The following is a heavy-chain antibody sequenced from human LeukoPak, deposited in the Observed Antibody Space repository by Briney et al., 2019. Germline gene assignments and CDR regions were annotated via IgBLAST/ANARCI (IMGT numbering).Heavy chain of an antibody. Sequence: SETLSLTCAVCGGSFSGYYWSWIRQPPGKGLEWIGEINHSGSTNYNPSLKSRVTISVDTSKNQFSLKLSSVTAADTAVYYCARSKYYHGSGSYLSPEPLYYYYGMDVWGKGTTVTVSS. CDR2: INHSGST. D-gene: IGHD3-10*01. J-gene: IGHJ6*04. CDR1: GGSFSGYY. V-gene: IGHV4-34*01. CDR3: ARSKYYHGSGSYLSPEPLYYYYGMDV.